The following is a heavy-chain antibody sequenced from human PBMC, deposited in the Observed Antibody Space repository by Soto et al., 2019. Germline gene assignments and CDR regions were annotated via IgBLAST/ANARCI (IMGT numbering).Heavy chain of an antibody. V-gene: IGHV5-51*01. D-gene: IGHD4-17*01. Sequence: GESLKISCEGFGYNFATYWIAWVCQMPGKGLEYMGIIYPGDSDSRYSPSFQGQVTFSADKSISTAYMQWSSLKASDTAMYYCARHGFYGDYASNYFDPWGQGTLVTVSS. CDR1: GYNFATYW. CDR3: ARHGFYGDYASNYFDP. J-gene: IGHJ5*02. CDR2: IYPGDSDS.